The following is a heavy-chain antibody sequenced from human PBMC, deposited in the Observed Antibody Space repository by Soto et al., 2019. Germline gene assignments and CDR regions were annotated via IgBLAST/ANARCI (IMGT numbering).Heavy chain of an antibody. V-gene: IGHV5-51*01. CDR2: IYPGDSDT. CDR3: ARVDRAPTYYDFWSGPRSISFPFDP. CDR1: GYSFTSYW. J-gene: IGHJ5*02. D-gene: IGHD3-3*01. Sequence: ESLKISCKGSGYSFTSYWIGWVRKMPGKGLEWMGIIYPGDSDTRYSPSFQGQVTISADKSISTAYLQWSSLKASDTAMYYCARVDRAPTYYDFWSGPRSISFPFDPWGHGTLVTDSS.